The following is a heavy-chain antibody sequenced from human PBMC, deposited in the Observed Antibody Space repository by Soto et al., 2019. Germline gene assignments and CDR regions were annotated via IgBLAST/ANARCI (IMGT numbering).Heavy chain of an antibody. CDR1: GYSFLNYD. V-gene: IGHV1-18*01. J-gene: IGHJ4*02. CDR3: ARGRTTSLGTFDY. D-gene: IGHD1-1*01. Sequence: ASVKVSCKASGYSFLNYDISWLRQAPGQGLEWMGWIGTFSGDTKYALKFQGRVTMTTDTSTTTVYMQLTNLRYDDTAVYFCARGRTTSLGTFDYWGQGXLVTVYS. CDR2: IGTFSGDT.